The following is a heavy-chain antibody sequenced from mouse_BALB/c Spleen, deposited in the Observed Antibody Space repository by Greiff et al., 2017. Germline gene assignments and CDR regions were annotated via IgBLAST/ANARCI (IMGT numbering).Heavy chain of an antibody. CDR3: ARVDGYYEAMDY. CDR2: ISSGGST. CDR1: GFTFSSYA. Sequence: EVHLVESGGGLVKPGGSLKLSCAASGFTFSSYAMSWVRQTPEKRLEWVASISSGGSTYYPDSVKGRFTISRDNARNILYLQMSSLRSEDTAMYYCARVDGYYEAMDYWGQGTSVTVSS. D-gene: IGHD2-3*01. J-gene: IGHJ4*01. V-gene: IGHV5-6-5*01.